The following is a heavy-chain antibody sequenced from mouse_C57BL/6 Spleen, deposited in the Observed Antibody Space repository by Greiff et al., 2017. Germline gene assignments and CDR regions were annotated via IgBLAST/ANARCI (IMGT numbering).Heavy chain of an antibody. D-gene: IGHD1-1*02. V-gene: IGHV1-59*01. CDR3: ARNYATRHCYAFDY. Sequence: QVQLQQPGAELVRPGTSVKLSCKASGYTFTSYWMHWVKQRPGQGLEWIGVIDPYDGYTNYNQKFKGKATLTGDTSSRTAYMQLSSLTSEDSAVYCCARNYATRHCYAFDYWGQGASVTVSS. CDR2: IDPYDGYT. CDR1: GYTFTSYW. J-gene: IGHJ4*01.